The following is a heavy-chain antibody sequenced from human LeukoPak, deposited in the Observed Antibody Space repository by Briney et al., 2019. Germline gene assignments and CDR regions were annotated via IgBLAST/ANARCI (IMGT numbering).Heavy chain of an antibody. CDR3: TRPEVDD. V-gene: IGHV3-73*01. Sequence: GGSLRLSCAASGFTFSIYAMSWVRQAPGKGLEWVGRVRSRINSYTTAYAASVKGRFTISRDDSKNMVYLQMDSLKIEDTAAYYCTRPEVDDWGQGTLVIVSS. CDR2: VRSRINSYTT. CDR1: GFTFSIYA. J-gene: IGHJ4*02.